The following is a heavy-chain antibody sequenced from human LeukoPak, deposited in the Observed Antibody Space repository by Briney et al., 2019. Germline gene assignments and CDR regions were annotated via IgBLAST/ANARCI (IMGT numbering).Heavy chain of an antibody. D-gene: IGHD2/OR15-2a*01. V-gene: IGHV3-15*01. Sequence: GGSLRLSCAASGFTLSNAWMSWVRQAPGRGLEWVGRIKTKVDGGTADYGTVVKGRFNISRDDSQNTLFLQVDSLKTEDTAVYYCATGNMYFWGQGILVIVSS. CDR1: GFTLSNAW. CDR3: ATGNMYF. CDR2: IKTKVDGGTA. J-gene: IGHJ4*02.